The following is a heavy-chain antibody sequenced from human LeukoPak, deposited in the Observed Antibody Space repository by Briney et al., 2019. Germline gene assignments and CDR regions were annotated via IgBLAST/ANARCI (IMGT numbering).Heavy chain of an antibody. Sequence: SETLSLTRTVSGGSISTYYWNWIRQPPGKGLECIGYIYYSGSPSYNPSLRNRVTISVDTSKNQFSLKLSSVTAADTAVYYCAKIADVAGTGIPDYWGQGTLVTVSS. CDR1: GGSISTYY. J-gene: IGHJ4*02. CDR3: AKIADVAGTGIPDY. CDR2: IYYSGSP. D-gene: IGHD6-19*01. V-gene: IGHV4-59*08.